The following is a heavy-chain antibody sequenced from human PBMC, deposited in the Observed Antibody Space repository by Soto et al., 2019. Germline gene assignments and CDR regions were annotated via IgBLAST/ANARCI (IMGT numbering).Heavy chain of an antibody. D-gene: IGHD4-17*01. CDR1: GGSVSSGSYY. V-gene: IGHV4-61*01. Sequence: PSETLSLTCTVSGGSVSSGSYYWSWIRQPPGKGLEWTGYIYYSGSTNYNPSLKSRVTISVDTSKNQFSLKLSSVTAADTAVYYCARSAYGGNSIFDYWGQGTLVTVSS. J-gene: IGHJ4*02. CDR3: ARSAYGGNSIFDY. CDR2: IYYSGST.